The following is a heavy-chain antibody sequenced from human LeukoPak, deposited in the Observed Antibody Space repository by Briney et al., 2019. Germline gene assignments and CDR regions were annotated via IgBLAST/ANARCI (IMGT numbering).Heavy chain of an antibody. CDR2: IYYSGST. D-gene: IGHD3-9*01. CDR1: GGSISSYY. J-gene: IGHJ1*01. Sequence: SETLSLTCTVSGGSISSYYWSWIRQPPGKGVEWIGYIYYSGSTNYNPSLKSRVTISVDTSKNQFSLKLSSVTAADTAVYYCASQDYDILTGYPEYFQHWGQGTLVTVSS. V-gene: IGHV4-59*01. CDR3: ASQDYDILTGYPEYFQH.